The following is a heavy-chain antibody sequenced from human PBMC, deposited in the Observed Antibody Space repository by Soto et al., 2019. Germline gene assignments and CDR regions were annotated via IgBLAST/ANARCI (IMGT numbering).Heavy chain of an antibody. V-gene: IGHV2-5*01. Sequence: QMTLKESGPTLVKHTQTLTLTCCFTGFSFSTSGVGVGWVRQPPGKALEWLALIYWSGDEHYRPSLKSRLTITKDTSKNQVVLIMTNMDPVDTATYYCARGLATLPVFAFDVWGQGTTVTVSS. J-gene: IGHJ3*01. D-gene: IGHD6-6*01. CDR1: GFSFSTSGVG. CDR3: ARGLATLPVFAFDV. CDR2: IYWSGDE.